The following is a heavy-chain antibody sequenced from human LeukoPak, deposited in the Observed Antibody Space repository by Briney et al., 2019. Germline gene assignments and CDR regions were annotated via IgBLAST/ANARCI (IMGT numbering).Heavy chain of an antibody. D-gene: IGHD5-24*01. CDR1: GGSISSHY. CDR3: ARGPGMATIKD. V-gene: IGHV4-59*11. Sequence: SETLSLTCTVSGGSISSHYWGWIRQPPGKGLESIGNIYYSGSTNYNPFLKSRVTISIDTSKNQFSLNLSSVTAADTAVYYCARGPGMATIKDWGQGILVTVSS. CDR2: IYYSGST. J-gene: IGHJ4*02.